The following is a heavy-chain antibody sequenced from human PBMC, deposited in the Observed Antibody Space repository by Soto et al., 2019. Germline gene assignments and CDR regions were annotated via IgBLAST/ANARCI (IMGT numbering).Heavy chain of an antibody. V-gene: IGHV1-8*01. D-gene: IGHD3-9*01. J-gene: IGHJ6*03. CDR1: GYTFTSYD. Sequence: GASVKVSCKASGYTFTSYDINWVRQATGQGLEWMGWMNPNSGNTGYAQKFQGRVTMTRNTSISTAYMELSSLRPEDTAVYYCATAVDDILTGYYPYYYYMDVWGKGTTVTVSS. CDR2: MNPNSGNT. CDR3: ATAVDDILTGYYPYYYYMDV.